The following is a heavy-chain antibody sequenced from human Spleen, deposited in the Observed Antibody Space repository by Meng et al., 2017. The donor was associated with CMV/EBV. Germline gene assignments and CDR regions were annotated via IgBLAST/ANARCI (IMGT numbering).Heavy chain of an antibody. V-gene: IGHV4-59*01. CDR1: GGSIGSYY. D-gene: IGHD2-21*02. CDR2: IHHSGST. J-gene: IGHJ4*02. Sequence: SETLSLTCTVSGGSIGSYYWSWIRQSPGKGLEWIGFIHHSGSTNYNPSLKSRVTITVDTSKNQFSLTLSSVTAADTAVYYCARRYGDRTFDYWGQGTLVTVSS. CDR3: ARRYGDRTFDY.